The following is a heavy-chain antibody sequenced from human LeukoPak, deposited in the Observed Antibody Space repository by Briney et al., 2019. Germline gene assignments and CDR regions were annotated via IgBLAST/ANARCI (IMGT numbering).Heavy chain of an antibody. D-gene: IGHD1-1*01. CDR3: ANWNYIDN. Sequence: PGGSLRLSCAASGFTFSSYAMHWVRQAPGKGLEWVAVISYDGSNKYYADSVKGRFTISRDNSKNTLYLQMNSLRAEDTAVYYCANWNYIDNWGQGTLVTVSS. CDR2: ISYDGSNK. CDR1: GFTFSSYA. J-gene: IGHJ4*02. V-gene: IGHV3-30*04.